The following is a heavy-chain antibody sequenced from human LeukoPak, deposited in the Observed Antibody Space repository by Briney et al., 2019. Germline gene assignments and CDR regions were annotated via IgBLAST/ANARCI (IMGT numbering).Heavy chain of an antibody. J-gene: IGHJ4*02. CDR3: ARRSGPRHIVVVTARPAYYFDY. V-gene: IGHV4-34*01. CDR1: GGSISSYY. D-gene: IGHD2-21*02. CDR2: INHSGST. Sequence: SETLSLTCTVSGGSISSYYWSWIRQPPGKGLEWIGEINHSGSTNYNPSLKSRVTISVDTSKNQFSLKLTSVTAADTAVYYCARRSGPRHIVVVTARPAYYFDYWGQGTLVTVSS.